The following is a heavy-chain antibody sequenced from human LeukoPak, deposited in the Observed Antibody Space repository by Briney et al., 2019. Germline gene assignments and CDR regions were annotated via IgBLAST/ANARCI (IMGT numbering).Heavy chain of an antibody. D-gene: IGHD3-22*01. J-gene: IGHJ4*02. CDR2: IIPIYGTT. Sequence: SVKVSCKASGGTFSSYAISWVRQAPGQGLEWMGGIIPIYGTTNYAQKFQGRVTITADRSTNTAYMELSSLRFEDSAVYFCARHSSRGHYYDFDFWGQGSLVTVSS. V-gene: IGHV1-69*06. CDR1: GGTFSSYA. CDR3: ARHSSRGHYYDFDF.